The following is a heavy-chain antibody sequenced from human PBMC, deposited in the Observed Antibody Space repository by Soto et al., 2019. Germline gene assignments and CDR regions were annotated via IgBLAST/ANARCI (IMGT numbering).Heavy chain of an antibody. Sequence: QVQLVESGGGVVQPGRSLRLSCAASGFTFSSCAMHWVRQAPGKGLEWVALISYDGSNKYYADSVKGRFTISRDNSKNTLYLQMNSLRAEDTAVYYCAREKRDLLFVEWSYYFDSWGQGTLVTVSS. D-gene: IGHD3-3*01. V-gene: IGHV3-30-3*01. CDR2: ISYDGSNK. CDR3: AREKRDLLFVEWSYYFDS. CDR1: GFTFSSCA. J-gene: IGHJ4*02.